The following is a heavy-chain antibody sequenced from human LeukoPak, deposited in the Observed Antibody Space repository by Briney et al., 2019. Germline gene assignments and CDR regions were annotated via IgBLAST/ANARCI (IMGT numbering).Heavy chain of an antibody. CDR2: LKQDGSET. CDR1: GFTFSSYA. Sequence: GGSLRLSCAASGFTFSSYAMSWVRQAPGKGLEWVANLKQDGSETYYVDSVKGRFTISRDNAKNSLFLQMNSLRAEDTAVYYCARSGRGDYWGQGTLVTVSS. V-gene: IGHV3-7*01. J-gene: IGHJ4*02. CDR3: ARSGRGDY.